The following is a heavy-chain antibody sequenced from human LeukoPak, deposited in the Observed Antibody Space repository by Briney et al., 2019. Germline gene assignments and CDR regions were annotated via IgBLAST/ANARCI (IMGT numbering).Heavy chain of an antibody. Sequence: GASVKVSCKASGYTFTTYDISWVRQAPGQGLEWMGWISSYNGNTNYAQKVQGRVTMTIDTSTSTAYMELRSLRSDDTAVYYCARVPNYYDSGGYYLFDYWGQGTLVTVSS. D-gene: IGHD3-22*01. J-gene: IGHJ4*02. CDR3: ARVPNYYDSGGYYLFDY. CDR2: ISSYNGNT. V-gene: IGHV1-18*01. CDR1: GYTFTTYD.